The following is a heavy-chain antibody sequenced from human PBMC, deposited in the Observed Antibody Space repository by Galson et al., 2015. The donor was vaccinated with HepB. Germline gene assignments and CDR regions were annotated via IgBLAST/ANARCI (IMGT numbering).Heavy chain of an antibody. D-gene: IGHD3-22*01. CDR2: IIPILGIA. Sequence: SVKVSCKASGGTFSSYTISWVRQAPGQGLEWMGRIIPILGIANYAQKFQGRVTITADKSTSTAYVELSSLRSEDTAVYYCARGYYYDSSGYYAEYFQHWGQGTLVTVSS. V-gene: IGHV1-69*02. CDR3: ARGYYYDSSGYYAEYFQH. CDR1: GGTFSSYT. J-gene: IGHJ1*01.